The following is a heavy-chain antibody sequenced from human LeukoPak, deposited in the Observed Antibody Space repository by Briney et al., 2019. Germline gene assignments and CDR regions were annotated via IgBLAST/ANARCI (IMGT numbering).Heavy chain of an antibody. CDR2: ISHCGST. Sequence: SETLSLTCTVSGYSISSAYYGGWIRQPPGKGLEWIATISHCGSTYYNPSLKSRVTISADTSQNQHSLKLSSVTAADTAVYYCARVNTVMATFDYWGQGTPVTVSS. CDR3: ARVNTVMATFDY. D-gene: IGHD4-11*01. V-gene: IGHV4-38-2*02. J-gene: IGHJ4*02. CDR1: GYSISSAYY.